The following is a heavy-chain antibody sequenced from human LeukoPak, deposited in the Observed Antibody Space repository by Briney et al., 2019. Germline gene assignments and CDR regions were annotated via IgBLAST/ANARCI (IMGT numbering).Heavy chain of an antibody. Sequence: SETLSLTCTVSDFSISRGYYWGWIRQPPGKGLECIGTIYHSGSTYYNPSLKSRVTISVDTSKNQFSLRLSSVTAADTAVYYCARSSRSWSTFDNWGQGTLVTVSS. CDR3: ARSSRSWSTFDN. CDR1: DFSISRGYY. CDR2: IYHSGST. V-gene: IGHV4-38-2*02. D-gene: IGHD2-2*01. J-gene: IGHJ4*02.